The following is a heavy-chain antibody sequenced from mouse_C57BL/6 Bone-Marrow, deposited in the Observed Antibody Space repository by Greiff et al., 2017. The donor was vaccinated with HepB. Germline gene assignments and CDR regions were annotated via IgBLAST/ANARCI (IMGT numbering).Heavy chain of an antibody. D-gene: IGHD1-1*01. J-gene: IGHJ2*01. CDR1: GFNIKDDY. CDR2: IDPENGDT. Sequence: VQLQQSGAELVRPGASVKLSCTASGFNIKDDYMHWVKQRPEQGLEWIGWIDPENGDTEYASKFQGKATITADTSSNTAYLQLSSLTSEDTAVYYCTTDGYGGSSLKDYWGQGTTLTVSS. CDR3: TTDGYGGSSLKDY. V-gene: IGHV14-4*01.